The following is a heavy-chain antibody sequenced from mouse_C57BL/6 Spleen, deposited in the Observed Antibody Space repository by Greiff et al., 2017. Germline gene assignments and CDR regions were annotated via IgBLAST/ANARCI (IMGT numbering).Heavy chain of an antibody. J-gene: IGHJ4*01. V-gene: IGHV5-6*01. D-gene: IGHD2-4*01. CDR2: ISSGGSYT. CDR1: GFTFSSYG. Sequence: EVQGVESGGDLVKPGGSLKLSCAASGFTFSSYGMSWVRQTPDKRLEWVATISSGGSYTYYPDSVKGRFTISRDNAKNTLYLQMSSLKSEDTAMYYCAIRRYDYDDYAMDYWGPGTSVTVSS. CDR3: AIRRYDYDDYAMDY.